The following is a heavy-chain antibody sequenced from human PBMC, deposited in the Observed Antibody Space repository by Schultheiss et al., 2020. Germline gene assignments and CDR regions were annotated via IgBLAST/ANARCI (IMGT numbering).Heavy chain of an antibody. D-gene: IGHD1-26*01. J-gene: IGHJ4*02. Sequence: ASVKVSCKASGYTFTSYYMHWVRQAPGQGLEWMGRINPNSGGTNYAQKFQGRVTMTRDTSISTAYMELSRLRSDDTAVYYCARNSGYSRDGLDFWGQGTLVTVSS. CDR2: INPNSGGT. CDR1: GYTFTSYY. V-gene: IGHV1-2*06. CDR3: ARNSGYSRDGLDF.